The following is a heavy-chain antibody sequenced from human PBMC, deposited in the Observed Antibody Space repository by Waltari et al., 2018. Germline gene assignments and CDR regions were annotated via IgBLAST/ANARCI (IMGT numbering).Heavy chain of an antibody. Sequence: QVQMMESGGGVVQPGRSLRLSCVVSGFTFNNYGFHWVRQAPGKGLEWVAVIRYDGSNQNYVDSVKGRFTVSKDNSKNTLYLQMNSLRVEDTAVYYCARAFYTDFWSGNYIESGNDYWGQGTLVTVSS. J-gene: IGHJ4*02. V-gene: IGHV3-33*01. CDR2: IRYDGSNQ. D-gene: IGHD3-3*01. CDR1: GFTFNNYG. CDR3: ARAFYTDFWSGNYIESGNDY.